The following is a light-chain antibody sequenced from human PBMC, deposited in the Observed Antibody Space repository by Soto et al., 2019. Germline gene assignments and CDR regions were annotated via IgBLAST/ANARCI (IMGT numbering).Light chain of an antibody. Sequence: QSALTQPASVSGSPGQSITISCTGTSSDVGGYNYVSWYQQHPGKAPKPMIYEVSNRPSGVSNRFSGSKSGNTASLTISGLQAEDEADYYCSSYTSSSTLVVFGGGTQVTVL. CDR2: EVS. CDR1: SSDVGGYNY. V-gene: IGLV2-14*01. J-gene: IGLJ2*01. CDR3: SSYTSSSTLVV.